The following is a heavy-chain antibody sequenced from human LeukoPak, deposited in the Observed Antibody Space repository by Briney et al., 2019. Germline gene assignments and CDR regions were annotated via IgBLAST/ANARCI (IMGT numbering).Heavy chain of an antibody. V-gene: IGHV1-2*02. CDR3: ARGYCSSRRCYFYNP. J-gene: IGHJ5*02. CDR2: MNPNSGGI. Sequence: ASVKVSCEASGYTFTGYYIHWVRQAPGQGLEWMGWMNPNSGGINYAQKFQGRVTMTRDTSISTAYMELSRLRSDDTAVYYCARGYCSSRRCYFYNPWGQGTLVTVSS. D-gene: IGHD2-2*01. CDR1: GYTFTGYY.